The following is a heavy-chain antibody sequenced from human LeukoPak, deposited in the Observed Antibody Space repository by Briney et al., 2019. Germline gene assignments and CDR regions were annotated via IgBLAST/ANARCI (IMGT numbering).Heavy chain of an antibody. CDR1: GGTFSSYA. CDR3: ARDRGNFREDREAFDI. J-gene: IGHJ3*02. CDR2: FSAYNGNT. Sequence: GASVKVSCKASGGTFSSYAISWVRQAPGQGLEGVGWFSAYNGNTNYAQKLQGRVTMTTDTSTSTAYMELRSLRSDDTAVYYCARDRGNFREDREAFDIWGQGTMVTVSS. V-gene: IGHV1-18*01. D-gene: IGHD3-10*01.